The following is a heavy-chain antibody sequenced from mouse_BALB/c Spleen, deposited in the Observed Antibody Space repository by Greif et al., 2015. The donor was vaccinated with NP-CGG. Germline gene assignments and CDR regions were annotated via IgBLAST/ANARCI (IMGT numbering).Heavy chain of an antibody. CDR3: ARRGYDGYYAWFAY. J-gene: IGHJ3*01. Sequence: VKLVESGAELAKPGASVKMSCKASGYTFTSYWMHWVKQRPGQGLEWIGYINPSTGYTEYNQKFKDKATLTADKSSSTAYMQLSSLTSEDSAVYYCARRGYDGYYAWFAYWGQGTLVTVSA. CDR1: GYTFTSYW. V-gene: IGHV1-7*01. CDR2: INPSTGYT. D-gene: IGHD2-3*01.